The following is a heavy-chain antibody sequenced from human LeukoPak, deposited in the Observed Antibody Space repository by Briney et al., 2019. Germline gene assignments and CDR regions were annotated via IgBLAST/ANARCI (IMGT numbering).Heavy chain of an antibody. D-gene: IGHD3-22*01. V-gene: IGHV1-18*04. Sequence: GASVKVSCKASGYTFTGYYMHWVRQAPGQGLEWMGWINPNRGNTNYAQNLQGRVTMITDTSTSTAYMELRSLRSDDTAVYYCARGRQPYDSSAYYYGYAFDIWGQGTMVTVSS. CDR1: GYTFTGYY. CDR3: ARGRQPYDSSAYYYGYAFDI. J-gene: IGHJ3*02. CDR2: INPNRGNT.